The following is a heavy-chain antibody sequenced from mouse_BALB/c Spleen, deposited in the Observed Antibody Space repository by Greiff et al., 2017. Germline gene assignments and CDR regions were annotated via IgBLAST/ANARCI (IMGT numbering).Heavy chain of an antibody. V-gene: IGHV5-12-1*01. Sequence: VQLKESGGGLVKPGGSLKLSCAASGFAFSSYDMSWVRQTPEKRLEWVAYISSGGGSTYYPDTVKGRFTISRDNAKNTLYLQMSSLKSEDTAMYYCARHVWDYWGQGTTLTVSS. CDR1: GFAFSSYD. CDR2: ISSGGGST. CDR3: ARHVWDY. J-gene: IGHJ2*01.